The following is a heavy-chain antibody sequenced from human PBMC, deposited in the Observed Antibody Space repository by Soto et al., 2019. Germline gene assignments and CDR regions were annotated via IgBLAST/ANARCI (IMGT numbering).Heavy chain of an antibody. Sequence: PGESLKISCAASGFTFSSYSMNWVRQAPGKGLEWVSSISSSSSYIYYADSVKGRFTISRDNAKNSLYLQMNSLRAEDTAVYYCARDFGGYSHGYYYYGMDVWGQGTTVTVSS. J-gene: IGHJ6*02. CDR3: ARDFGGYSHGYYYYGMDV. CDR2: ISSSSSYI. V-gene: IGHV3-21*01. CDR1: GFTFSSYS. D-gene: IGHD5-18*01.